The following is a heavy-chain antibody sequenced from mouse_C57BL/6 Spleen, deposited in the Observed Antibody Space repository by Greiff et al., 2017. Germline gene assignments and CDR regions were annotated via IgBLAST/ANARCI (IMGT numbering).Heavy chain of an antibody. CDR3: TRCDYYGCSYDARDY. Sequence: EVQRVKSGEGLVKPGASLKLSCAASGFTFSSYAMSWVRQTPDKRLEWVAYISRGGDCIYYADTVKGRFTISVDNAWNTLYLQLSSLKSEDTAMYYCTRCDYYGCSYDARDYWGQGTSVTVAA. J-gene: IGHJ4*01. V-gene: IGHV5-9-1*02. CDR1: GFTFSSYA. D-gene: IGHD1-1*01. CDR2: ISRGGDCI.